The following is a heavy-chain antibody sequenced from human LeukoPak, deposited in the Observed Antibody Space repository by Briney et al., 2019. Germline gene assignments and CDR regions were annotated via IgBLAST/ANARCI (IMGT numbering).Heavy chain of an antibody. CDR2: INHSGST. D-gene: IGHD6-13*01. Sequence: SETLSPTCAVYGGSFSGYYWSWIRQPPGKGLEWIGEINHSGSTNYNPSLKSRVTISVDTSKNQFSLKLSSVTAADTAVYYCARAKAAAGTLGPHAFDIWGQGTMVTVSS. J-gene: IGHJ3*02. CDR1: GGSFSGYY. CDR3: ARAKAAAGTLGPHAFDI. V-gene: IGHV4-34*01.